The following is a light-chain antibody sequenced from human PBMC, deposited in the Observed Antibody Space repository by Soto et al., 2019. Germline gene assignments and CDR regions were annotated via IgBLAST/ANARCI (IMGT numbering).Light chain of an antibody. CDR1: QSVSSN. CDR3: QQYNDWTET. Sequence: EIEMTQSPATLSVSPGERATLSCMASQSVSSNLAWYQQRVGQAPKLLIYDASTRATGITARFSGSGSGTEFTLTISSLQSEDFAVYYCQQYNDWTETFVQGTKVEIK. J-gene: IGKJ1*01. V-gene: IGKV3-15*01. CDR2: DAS.